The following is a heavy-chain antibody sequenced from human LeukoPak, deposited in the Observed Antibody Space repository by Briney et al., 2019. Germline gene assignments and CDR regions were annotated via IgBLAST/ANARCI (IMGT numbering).Heavy chain of an antibody. V-gene: IGHV3-48*03. CDR2: LSSSGSAF. CDR3: ARSARLMKGVVEVTALDD. CDR1: GFTFRSYE. D-gene: IGHD3-3*01. J-gene: IGHJ4*02. Sequence: GGSLRLSCEDSGFTFRSYEMNWVRQAPGKGLEWIAYLSSSGSAFSYADSVKGRFTIARDNAKNSVHLEMNSLRADDTAVYYCARSARLMKGVVEVTALDDWGQGTLVTVSS.